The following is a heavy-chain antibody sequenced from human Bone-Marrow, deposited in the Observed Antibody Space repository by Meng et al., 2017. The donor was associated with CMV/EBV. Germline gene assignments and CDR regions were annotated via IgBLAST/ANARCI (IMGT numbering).Heavy chain of an antibody. J-gene: IGHJ4*02. Sequence: GESLKISCVASGFTFSRNAMHWVRLTPGKGLEWVAVISYDDTLKYYGDSVKGRFTISRDNSVNTLFLQMTSLRAEDTAVYYCAKVWGGRKGDYWGQGTLVTVSS. V-gene: IGHV3-30*07. D-gene: IGHD3-16*01. CDR1: GFTFSRNA. CDR3: AKVWGGRKGDY. CDR2: ISYDDTLK.